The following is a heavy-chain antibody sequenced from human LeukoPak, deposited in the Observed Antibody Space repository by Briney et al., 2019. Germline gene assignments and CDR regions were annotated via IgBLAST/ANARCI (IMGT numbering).Heavy chain of an antibody. CDR1: GGSISSYY. CDR3: ARAGYCSSTSCYAGYFDY. D-gene: IGHD2-2*01. Sequence: KPSETLSLTCTVSGGSISSYYLGWVRQPPGKGLGWVGYIYYSGSTNYNPSLKSRVTISVDTSKNQFSLKLSSVTAADTAVYYCARAGYCSSTSCYAGYFDYWGQGTLVTVSS. CDR2: IYYSGST. J-gene: IGHJ4*02. V-gene: IGHV4-59*01.